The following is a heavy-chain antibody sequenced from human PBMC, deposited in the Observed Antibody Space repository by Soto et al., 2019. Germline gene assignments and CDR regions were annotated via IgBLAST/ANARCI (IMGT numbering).Heavy chain of an antibody. CDR1: GFRLSDYS. J-gene: IGHJ4*02. D-gene: IGHD1-1*01. Sequence: EVQFVESGGASVQPGESLRLSCTGSGFRLSDYSMQWVRQAPGKGLEWVAYSSGVDRTIIFYAESVKGRFTVSRDDAKNSMYLQMNSLRADDSAVYYCTRGCVGTCWFEHWGQGALVTVSS. V-gene: IGHV3-48*04. CDR2: SSGVDRTII. CDR3: TRGCVGTCWFEH.